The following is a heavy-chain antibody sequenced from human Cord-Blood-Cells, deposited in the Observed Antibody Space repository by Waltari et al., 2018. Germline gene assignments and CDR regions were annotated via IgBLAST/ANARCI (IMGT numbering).Heavy chain of an antibody. CDR2: FGPEDGET. CDR3: ATGGIQLWFFDY. Sequence: QVQLVQSGAEVKKPGASVKVSCKVSGYTLTELSMHWVRQAPGKGLEWMGGFGPEDGETIYAQEFQGRVTMTEDTSTDTAYMELSSLRSEDTAVYYCATGGIQLWFFDYWGQGTLVTVSS. V-gene: IGHV1-24*01. J-gene: IGHJ4*02. D-gene: IGHD5-18*01. CDR1: GYTLTELS.